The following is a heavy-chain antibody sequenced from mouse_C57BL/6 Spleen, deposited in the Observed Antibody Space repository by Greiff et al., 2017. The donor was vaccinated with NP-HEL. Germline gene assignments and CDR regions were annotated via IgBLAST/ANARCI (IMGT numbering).Heavy chain of an antibody. D-gene: IGHD2-1*01. V-gene: IGHV1-76*01. CDR3: ESHGNSFAY. Sequence: VQLQQSGAELVRPGASVKLSCKASGYTFTDYYINWVKQRPGQGLEWIARIYPGSGNTYYNEKFKGKATLTAEKSSSTAYMQLSSLTSEDSAVYFGESHGNSFAYWGQGTLVTVSA. CDR2: IYPGSGNT. CDR1: GYTFTDYY. J-gene: IGHJ3*01.